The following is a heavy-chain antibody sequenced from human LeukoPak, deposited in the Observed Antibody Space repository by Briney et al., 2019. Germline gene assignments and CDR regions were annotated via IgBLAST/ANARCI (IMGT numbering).Heavy chain of an antibody. V-gene: IGHV1-69*04. CDR1: GGTFSSYA. J-gene: IGHJ3*02. Sequence: ASVKVSCKASGGTFSSYAISWVRQAPGQGLEWMGRIIPTLGIANYAQKFQGRVTITTDESTSTAYMELSSLRSEDTAVYYCARTPMVDIVVVPAAADAFDIWGQGTMVTVSS. CDR2: IIPTLGIA. D-gene: IGHD2-2*03. CDR3: ARTPMVDIVVVPAAADAFDI.